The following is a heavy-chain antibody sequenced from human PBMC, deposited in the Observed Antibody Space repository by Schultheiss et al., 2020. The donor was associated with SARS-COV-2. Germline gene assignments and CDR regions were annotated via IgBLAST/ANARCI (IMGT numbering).Heavy chain of an antibody. CDR2: IYPGDSDT. CDR1: GYSFTSYW. V-gene: IGHV5-51*01. CDR3: ARDWGIAVAVHAFDI. D-gene: IGHD6-19*01. Sequence: KVSCKGSGYSFTSYWIGWVRQMPGKGLEWMGIIYPGDSDTRYSPSFQGQVTISADKSISTAYLQWSSLKASDTAMYYCARDWGIAVAVHAFDIWGQGTMVTVSS. J-gene: IGHJ3*02.